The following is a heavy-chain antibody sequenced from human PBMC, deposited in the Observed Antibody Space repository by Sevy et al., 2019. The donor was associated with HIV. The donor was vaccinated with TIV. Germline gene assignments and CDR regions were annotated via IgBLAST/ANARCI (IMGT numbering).Heavy chain of an antibody. CDR1: GYTLTELS. J-gene: IGHJ4*02. D-gene: IGHD6-25*01. CDR3: ATEKGSSGYVLFDY. V-gene: IGHV1-24*01. CDR2: FDPEDGET. Sequence: ASVKVSCKVSGYTLTELSMHWVRQAPGKGLEWMGGFDPEDGETIYAQKFQGRATMTEDTSTDTAYMELSSLRSEDTAVYYCATEKGSSGYVLFDYWGQGTLVTYSS.